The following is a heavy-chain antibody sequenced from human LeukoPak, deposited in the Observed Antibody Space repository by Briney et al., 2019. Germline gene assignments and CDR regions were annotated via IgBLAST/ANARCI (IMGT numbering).Heavy chain of an antibody. V-gene: IGHV3-23*01. CDR2: ISGSGGST. J-gene: IGHJ4*02. Sequence: GGSLRLSCAASGFTFSSYAMSWVRQAPGKGLEWVSAISGSGGSTHYADSVKGRFTISRDNSKNTLYLQMNSLRAEDTAVYYCAKGQLYCSSTSCYKDWGQGTLVTVSS. CDR1: GFTFSSYA. D-gene: IGHD2-2*02. CDR3: AKGQLYCSSTSCYKD.